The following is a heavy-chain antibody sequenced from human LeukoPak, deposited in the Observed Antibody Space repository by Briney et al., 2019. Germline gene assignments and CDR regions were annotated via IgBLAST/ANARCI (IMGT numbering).Heavy chain of an antibody. J-gene: IGHJ4*02. CDR1: GFTFSSYW. V-gene: IGHV3-74*03. D-gene: IGHD5-12*01. CDR3: AREGRVSGYDFDC. CDR2: INSDGSSI. Sequence: GGSLRLSCAASGFTFSSYWLHWVRQAPGKGLVWVSRINSDGSSITYADSVKGRFTISRDNAKNTLYLRMNSLRVEDTAVYYCAREGRVSGYDFDCWGQGTLVTVSS.